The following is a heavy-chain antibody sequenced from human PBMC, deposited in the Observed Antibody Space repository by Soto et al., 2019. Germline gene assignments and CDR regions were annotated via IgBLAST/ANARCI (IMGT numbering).Heavy chain of an antibody. CDR2: IIPIFGTA. V-gene: IGHV1-69*01. Sequence: QVQLVQSGAEVKKPGSSVKVSCKASGGTFSSYAISWVRQAPGQGLEWMGGIIPIFGTANYAQKFQGRVTITADESTSTAYMELSSLRSEDTAVYYCARDHPSMVATRRGYYYGMDVWGQGTTVTVSS. J-gene: IGHJ6*02. CDR1: GGTFSSYA. CDR3: ARDHPSMVATRRGYYYGMDV. D-gene: IGHD5-12*01.